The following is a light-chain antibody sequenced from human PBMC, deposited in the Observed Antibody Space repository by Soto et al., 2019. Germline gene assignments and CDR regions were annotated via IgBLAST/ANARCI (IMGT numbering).Light chain of an antibody. V-gene: IGLV2-14*01. CDR3: NSSTSSSTLYV. Sequence: QSALTQPASVSGSPGQSITISCTGTSSDIGTYNYVSWYQQHPGKAPKLMLYEVSNRPSGVSNRFFGSKSGNTASLTISGLQAEDEADYICNSSTSSSTLYVFGTGTKLTVL. J-gene: IGLJ1*01. CDR2: EVS. CDR1: SSDIGTYNY.